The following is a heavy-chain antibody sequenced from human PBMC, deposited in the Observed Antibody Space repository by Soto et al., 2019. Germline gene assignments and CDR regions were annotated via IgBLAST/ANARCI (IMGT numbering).Heavy chain of an antibody. CDR3: AKDPRVSFDP. Sequence: GGSLKLSCAASGFTFSTFAMSWVRQAPGKGLEWVSAISASGGSTYYADSVKGRFTISRDNSNNTLYLQMNSLRVEDTAVYYCAKDPRVSFDPWVQGTLVTVSS. J-gene: IGHJ5*02. CDR2: ISASGGST. V-gene: IGHV3-23*01. CDR1: GFTFSTFA.